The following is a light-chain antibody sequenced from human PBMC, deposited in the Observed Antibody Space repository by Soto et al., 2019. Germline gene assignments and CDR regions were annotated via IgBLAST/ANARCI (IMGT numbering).Light chain of an antibody. Sequence: EIVMTQSPATLSVSPGERATLSCRASQSVSSNLAWYQQKPGQAPRLLIYGASTRATGIPARFSGSGSGTELTLTISSLQSEDFAVYYCQQYNNWPPGTFGQGTKVEMK. J-gene: IGKJ1*01. CDR2: GAS. V-gene: IGKV3-15*01. CDR3: QQYNNWPPGT. CDR1: QSVSSN.